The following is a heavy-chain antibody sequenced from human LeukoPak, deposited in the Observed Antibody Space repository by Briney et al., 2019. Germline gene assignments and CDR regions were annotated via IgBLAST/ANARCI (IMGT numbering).Heavy chain of an antibody. CDR1: GFTFSSYA. J-gene: IGHJ4*02. Sequence: GGSLRLSCAASGFTFSSYAMSWVRQAPGKGLEWVSAISGSGASTYYADSVKGRFTISRDNSKNTLYLQLDSLRAEDTAVYYCAKGQGAYLDYWGQGTLVTDSS. CDR2: ISGSGAST. V-gene: IGHV3-23*01. CDR3: AKGQGAYLDY.